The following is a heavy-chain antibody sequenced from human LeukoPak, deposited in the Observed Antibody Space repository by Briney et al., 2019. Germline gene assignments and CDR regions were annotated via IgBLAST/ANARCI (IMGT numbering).Heavy chain of an antibody. V-gene: IGHV3-23*01. CDR1: GFTFSSYA. Sequence: PGGSLRLFCAASGFTFSSYAMSWVRQAPGKGLEWVSAISGSGGSTYYADSVKGRFTISRDNSKNTLYLQMNSLRAEDKAVYYCAKVLLWFGELPYYFDYWGQGTLVTVSS. J-gene: IGHJ4*02. D-gene: IGHD3-10*01. CDR3: AKVLLWFGELPYYFDY. CDR2: ISGSGGST.